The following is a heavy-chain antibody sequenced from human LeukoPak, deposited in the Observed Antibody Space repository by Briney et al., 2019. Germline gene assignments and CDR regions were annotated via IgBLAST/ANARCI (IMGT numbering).Heavy chain of an antibody. CDR1: SGSISSSHYY. V-gene: IGHV4-39*01. D-gene: IGHD3-3*01. CDR3: ARQISDYYYYYIDV. J-gene: IGHJ6*03. Sequence: SETLSLTCTVSSGSISSSHYYWDWIRQPPGKGLEWFGTIYYSGTTYYNPSLESRATISVDASKNQFYLMLNSVTAADTAVYYCARQISDYYYYYIDVWGKGTTVTVSS. CDR2: IYYSGTT.